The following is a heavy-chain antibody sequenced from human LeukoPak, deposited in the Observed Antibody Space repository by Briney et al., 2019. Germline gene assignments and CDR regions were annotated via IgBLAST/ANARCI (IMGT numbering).Heavy chain of an antibody. V-gene: IGHV4-4*07. CDR3: ARSYLSGTYYDWFDP. CDR2: IYASGST. CDR1: GGSISDYY. D-gene: IGHD1-26*01. J-gene: IGHJ5*02. Sequence: PSETLSLTCTASGGSISDYYWNWIRQPAGKGLEWIGRIYASGSTNYNPSLRSRVTISVDKSKNQFSLKLTSATAADTAVYYCARSYLSGTYYDWFDPWGQGTLVTVSS.